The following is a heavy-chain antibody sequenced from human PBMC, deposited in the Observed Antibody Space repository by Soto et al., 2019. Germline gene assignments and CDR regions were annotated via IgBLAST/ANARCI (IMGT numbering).Heavy chain of an antibody. CDR1: GFTFSSYA. J-gene: IGHJ4*02. Sequence: EVQLLESGGGLVQPGGSLRLSCAASGFTFSSYAMSWVRQAPGKGLEWVSAISGSVGSTYYADSVKGRFTISRDNSKNALYLQMNSLRAEDTAVYYCAKDYYGSGFPSSFAYWGQGTLVTVSS. CDR2: ISGSVGST. V-gene: IGHV3-23*01. CDR3: AKDYYGSGFPSSFAY. D-gene: IGHD3-10*01.